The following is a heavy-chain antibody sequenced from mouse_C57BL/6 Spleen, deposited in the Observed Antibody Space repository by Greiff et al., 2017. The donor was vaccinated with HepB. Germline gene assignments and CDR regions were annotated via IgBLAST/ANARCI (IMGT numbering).Heavy chain of an antibody. CDR1: GYTFTSYW. CDR3: ARWDGSSLYFDY. CDR2: IDPSDSET. V-gene: IGHV1-52*01. D-gene: IGHD1-1*01. J-gene: IGHJ2*01. Sequence: QVQLQQPGAELVRPGSSVKLSCKASGYTFTSYWMHWVKQRPIQGLEWIGNIDPSDSETHYNQKFKDKATLTVDKSSSTAYMQLSSLTSEDSAVYYCARWDGSSLYFDYWGQGTTLTVSS.